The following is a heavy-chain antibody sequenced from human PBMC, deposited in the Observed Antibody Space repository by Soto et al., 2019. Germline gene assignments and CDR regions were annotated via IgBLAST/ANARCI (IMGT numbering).Heavy chain of an antibody. D-gene: IGHD5-12*01. CDR3: ATDREWLRFKFDY. V-gene: IGHV1-24*01. J-gene: IGHJ4*02. Sequence: VSVKVSCKVSGYTMSVLSVDWGRQAPGKGLEWMGGFDPEDGETIYAQKFQGRVTMTEDASTDTAYMELSSLRSEDTAVYYCATDREWLRFKFDYWGQGTLVTVSS. CDR2: FDPEDGET. CDR1: GYTMSVLS.